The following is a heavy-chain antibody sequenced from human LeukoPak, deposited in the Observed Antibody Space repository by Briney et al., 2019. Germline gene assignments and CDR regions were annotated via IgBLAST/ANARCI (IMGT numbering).Heavy chain of an antibody. CDR2: ISGSGGSA. Sequence: GGSLRLSCAASGFTFSNAWMSWVRQAPGKGLEWVSGISGSGGSADYADSVKGRFTISRDNSKKTLYLLMNSLRAEDTALYYCAKDLWGFVEVAAILDYWGQGTLVTVSS. J-gene: IGHJ4*02. D-gene: IGHD2-15*01. CDR3: AKDLWGFVEVAAILDY. V-gene: IGHV3-23*01. CDR1: GFTFSNAW.